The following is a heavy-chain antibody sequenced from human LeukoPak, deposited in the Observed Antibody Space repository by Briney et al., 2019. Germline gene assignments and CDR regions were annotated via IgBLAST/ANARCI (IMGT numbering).Heavy chain of an antibody. D-gene: IGHD6-19*01. J-gene: IGHJ4*02. Sequence: PGGSLRLSCSASGFSFSTYAIHWVRQAPGKGLEWVAVISYDGSTKYYADSVKGRSTISRDNSKNTLYLQMNSLRAEDTAVYYCAKGTGSGWFDCFDYWGQGTLVTVSS. CDR3: AKGTGSGWFDCFDY. CDR1: GFSFSTYA. V-gene: IGHV3-30*18. CDR2: ISYDGSTK.